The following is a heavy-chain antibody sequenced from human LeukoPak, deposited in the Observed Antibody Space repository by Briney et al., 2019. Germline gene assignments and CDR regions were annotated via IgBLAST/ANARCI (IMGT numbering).Heavy chain of an antibody. V-gene: IGHV3-21*01. CDR1: GFTFSSYS. D-gene: IGHD2-21*01. Sequence: PGGSLRLSCAASGFTFSSYSMNWVRQAPGKGLEWVSSISSSSSYIYYADSVKGRFTISRDNAKNSLYLQMNSLRAEDTAVYYCARVRDSYGAFDIWGQGTMVTVSS. J-gene: IGHJ3*02. CDR2: ISSSSSYI. CDR3: ARVRDSYGAFDI.